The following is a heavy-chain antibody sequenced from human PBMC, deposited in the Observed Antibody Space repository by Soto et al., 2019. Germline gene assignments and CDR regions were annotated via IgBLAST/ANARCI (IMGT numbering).Heavy chain of an antibody. J-gene: IGHJ4*02. CDR1: GFTFSTYA. Sequence: GGSLRLSCAASGFTFSTYAMIWVRQAPGKGLGWVSAISGSGDSTYYADSVKGRFTISRDNSKNTLYLQMSSLRAEDTAIYYCAKDSFINLRGYDSYWGQGTLVTVS. V-gene: IGHV3-23*01. D-gene: IGHD5-12*01. CDR3: AKDSFINLRGYDSY. CDR2: ISGSGDST.